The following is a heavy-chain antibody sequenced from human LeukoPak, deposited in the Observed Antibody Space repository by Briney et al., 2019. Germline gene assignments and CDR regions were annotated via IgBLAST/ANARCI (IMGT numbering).Heavy chain of an antibody. Sequence: SETLSLTCTVSGGSISSYYWSWIRQPAGKGLEWIGRIYTSGSTNYNPSLKSRVTVSVDTSKNQFSLKLSSVTAAGTAVYYCASSYYYDSSGYYTLLDWGQGTLVTVSS. CDR1: GGSISSYY. J-gene: IGHJ4*02. CDR2: IYTSGST. D-gene: IGHD3-22*01. V-gene: IGHV4-4*07. CDR3: ASSYYYDSSGYYTLLD.